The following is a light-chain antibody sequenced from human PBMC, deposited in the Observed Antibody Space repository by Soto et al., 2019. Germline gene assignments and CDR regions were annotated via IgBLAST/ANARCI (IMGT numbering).Light chain of an antibody. Sequence: EIVKTPSPATRSVSPGAGATLSCRASQSVGSNLAWYQQKPAQAPRLLIYGVSTRATGTPARFSGSGSGTEFTLTISSVQSEDFAVYYCQQYNNWLQTFGQGTKVDIK. CDR2: GVS. V-gene: IGKV3-15*01. CDR3: QQYNNWLQT. J-gene: IGKJ1*01. CDR1: QSVGSN.